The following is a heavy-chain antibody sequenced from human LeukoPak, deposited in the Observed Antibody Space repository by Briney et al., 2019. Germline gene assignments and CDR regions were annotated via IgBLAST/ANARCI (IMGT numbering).Heavy chain of an antibody. D-gene: IGHD2-2*01. CDR2: ISGSGGST. Sequence: GGSLRLSCAASGFTFSSYAMSWVRQAPGKGLEWVSAISGSGGSTYYADSVKGRFTISRDNSKNTLYLRMNSLRAEDTAVYYCAKAAIDCSSTSCYPTVFDYWGQGTLVTVSS. V-gene: IGHV3-23*01. CDR1: GFTFSSYA. J-gene: IGHJ4*02. CDR3: AKAAIDCSSTSCYPTVFDY.